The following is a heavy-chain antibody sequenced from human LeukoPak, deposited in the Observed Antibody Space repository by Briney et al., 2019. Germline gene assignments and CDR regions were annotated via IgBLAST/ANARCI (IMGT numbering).Heavy chain of an antibody. V-gene: IGHV3-53*05. D-gene: IGHD7-27*01. CDR2: IYSGGST. CDR3: AREDDWGNDY. CDR1: GLTVSSNY. J-gene: IGHJ4*02. Sequence: GGSLRPSCAASGLTVSSNYMSWVRQAPGKGLEWVSVIYSGGSTYYADSVKGRFTISRDSSKNTLYLQMNSLRTEDTAVYYCAREDDWGNDYWGQGTLVTVSS.